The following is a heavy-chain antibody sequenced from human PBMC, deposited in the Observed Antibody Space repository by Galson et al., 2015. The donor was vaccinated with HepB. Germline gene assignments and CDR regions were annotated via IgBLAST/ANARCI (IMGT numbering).Heavy chain of an antibody. Sequence: SLRLSCAASGLTFSDYSMSWVRQAPGKGLEWVAYISSSSNTIYYADSVKGRFTISRDNAKKSLYLQMNTLRAEDTAVYYCAGPLRFLVPHDYWGQGTLVTVSS. V-gene: IGHV3-48*04. CDR1: GLTFSDYS. J-gene: IGHJ4*02. CDR3: AGPLRFLVPHDY. CDR2: ISSSSNTI. D-gene: IGHD3-3*01.